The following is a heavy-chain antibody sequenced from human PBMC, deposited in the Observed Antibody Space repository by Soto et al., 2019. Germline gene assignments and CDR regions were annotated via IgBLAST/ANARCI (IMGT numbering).Heavy chain of an antibody. Sequence: QVQLVESGGGVVQPGTSLRLSCVGSGFTFRSYVIHWVRQAPGKGLEWVALTSYDGSNNFYGDPVKGRFTISRDNSRNTVELQMDSLSLEDTALYYCARWGTTGGLDVWGQGTLVSVSS. CDR3: ARWGTTGGLDV. CDR2: TSYDGSNN. J-gene: IGHJ4*02. D-gene: IGHD3-16*01. CDR1: GFTFRSYV. V-gene: IGHV3-33*05.